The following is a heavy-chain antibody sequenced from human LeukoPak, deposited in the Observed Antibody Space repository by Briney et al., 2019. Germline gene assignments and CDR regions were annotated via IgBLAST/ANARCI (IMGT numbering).Heavy chain of an antibody. V-gene: IGHV3-49*03. D-gene: IGHD1-14*01. Sequence: PGGSLRLSCTASGFTFGDYAMSWFRQAPGKGLEWVAFIRTKAYGGTTEYAASVKGRFTISRDDSKSIAYLQMNSLKTEDTAVYYCTRCGITSGPTVDYWGQGTLVTVSS. J-gene: IGHJ4*02. CDR1: GFTFGDYA. CDR3: TRCGITSGPTVDY. CDR2: IRTKAYGGTT.